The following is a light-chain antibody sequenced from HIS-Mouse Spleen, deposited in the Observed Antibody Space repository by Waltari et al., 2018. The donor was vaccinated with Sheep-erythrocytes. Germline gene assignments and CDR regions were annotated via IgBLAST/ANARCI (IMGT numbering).Light chain of an antibody. J-gene: IGKJ3*01. V-gene: IGKV1-39*01. CDR2: AAS. CDR3: QQSYSTPQFT. CDR1: QSISSY. Sequence: TQSPSSLSASVGDRVTITCRASQSISSYLTWYQQKPGKAPKLLIYAASSLQSGVPSRFSGSGSGTDFTLTISSLQPEDFATYYCQQSYSTPQFTFGPGTKVDIK.